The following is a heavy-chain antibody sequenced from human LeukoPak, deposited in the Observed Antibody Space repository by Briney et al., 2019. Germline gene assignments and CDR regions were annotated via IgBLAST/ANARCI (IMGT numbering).Heavy chain of an antibody. D-gene: IGHD2-21*02. CDR2: IIPILGIA. Sequence: SVKVSCKASGGTFSSYAISWVRQAPGQGLEWMGRIIPILGIANYAQKFQGRVTITADKSTSTAYMELSSLRSEDTAVYYCARDSFAYCGGDCYSGAFDIWGQGTMVTVSS. J-gene: IGHJ3*02. V-gene: IGHV1-69*04. CDR3: ARDSFAYCGGDCYSGAFDI. CDR1: GGTFSSYA.